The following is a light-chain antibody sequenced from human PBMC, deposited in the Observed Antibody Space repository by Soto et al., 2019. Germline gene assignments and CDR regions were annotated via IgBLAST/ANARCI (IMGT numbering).Light chain of an antibody. CDR1: QTIYDY. Sequence: DIQITHSPSSLSASVGDRVTITCRSSQTIYDYVTWFQQRPGKAPKVLIYGASTLQSGVPSRFSGSGSGTEFTLTISNFQPEDFATYYCQQNFSPLLTFGGGTKVDIK. CDR2: GAS. CDR3: QQNFSPLLT. J-gene: IGKJ4*01. V-gene: IGKV1-39*01.